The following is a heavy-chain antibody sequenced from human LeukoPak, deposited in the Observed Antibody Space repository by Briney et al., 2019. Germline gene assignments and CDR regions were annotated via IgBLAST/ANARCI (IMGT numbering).Heavy chain of an antibody. CDR2: ISSSSRHK. CDR1: GFTFSSCT. V-gene: IGHV3-21*01. CDR3: ARTANFAAGYYIDY. D-gene: IGHD6-13*01. Sequence: GGSLGLSCAASGFTFSSCTMNWVRQAPGKGLEWVSSISSSSRHKYYADSVKGRFTISRDNAKNSLYLQMNSLRAEDTAVYYCARTANFAAGYYIDYWGQGTLVTVSS. J-gene: IGHJ4*02.